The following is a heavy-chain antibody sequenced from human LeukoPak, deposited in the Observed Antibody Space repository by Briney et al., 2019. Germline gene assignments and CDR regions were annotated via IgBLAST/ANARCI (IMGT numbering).Heavy chain of an antibody. CDR1: GYTFTGYY. D-gene: IGHD1-1*01. V-gene: IGHV1-2*02. CDR2: INPNSGGT. CDR3: ARGGSVHPGTPLDH. J-gene: IGHJ4*02. Sequence: ASVTVSCKAAGYTFTGYYMHWVRQAPGQGLEWMGWINPNSGGTNYAQKFQGRVTMTRDTSISTAYMELSRLRSDDTAVYYCARGGSVHPGTPLDHWGQGTLVTVSS.